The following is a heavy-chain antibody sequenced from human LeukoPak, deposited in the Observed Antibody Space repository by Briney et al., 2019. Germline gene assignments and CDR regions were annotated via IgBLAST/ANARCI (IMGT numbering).Heavy chain of an antibody. V-gene: IGHV4-4*02. D-gene: IGHD5-12*01. CDR3: ASTDHGGGYDQGPGTLDY. CDR1: GGSIDITNY. J-gene: IGHJ4*02. Sequence: SGTLSLTCGVSGGSIDITNYWSWVRQAPGKGLEWIGEISHGGTTNYNPSLRSRVAMSLDRANNQFSLSLTSVAAADTAVYYCASTDHGGGYDQGPGTLDYWGQGTLVTVSS. CDR2: ISHGGTT.